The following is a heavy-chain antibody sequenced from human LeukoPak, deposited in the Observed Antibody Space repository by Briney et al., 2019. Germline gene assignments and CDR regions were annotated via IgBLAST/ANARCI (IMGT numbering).Heavy chain of an antibody. CDR2: ISADNGNT. J-gene: IGHJ4*02. CDR3: ARDARDSNTYRRH. CDR1: GYTFTNYG. Sequence: ASVKVSCKASGYTFTNYGITWVRQAPGQGLEWMEWISADNGNTIYADNLQGRVTMTTDTSTSTAYMELRSLRSDDTAVYYCARDARDSNTYRRHWGQGSLVTVSS. D-gene: IGHD2/OR15-2a*01. V-gene: IGHV1-18*01.